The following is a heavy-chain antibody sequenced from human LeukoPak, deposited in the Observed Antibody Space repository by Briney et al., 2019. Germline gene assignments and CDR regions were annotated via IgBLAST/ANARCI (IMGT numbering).Heavy chain of an antibody. V-gene: IGHV4-39*01. CDR1: GGSIRSSSYY. J-gene: IGHJ4*02. Sequence: SETLSLTCTVSGGSIRSSSYYWGWIRQPPGKGLEWIGSIYYSGSTYYNPSLKSRVTISVDTAKNQFSLKLSSVTAADTAVYYCARRSLDYGGNSYLMDYWGQGTLVTISS. D-gene: IGHD4-23*01. CDR2: IYYSGST. CDR3: ARRSLDYGGNSYLMDY.